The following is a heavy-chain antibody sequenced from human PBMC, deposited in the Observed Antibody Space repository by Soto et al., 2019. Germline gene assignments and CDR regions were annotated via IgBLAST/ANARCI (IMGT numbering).Heavy chain of an antibody. CDR1: GFTFSSYA. CDR2: ISGSGGST. D-gene: IGHD2-15*01. Sequence: GGSLRLSCAASGFTFSSYAMSWVRQAPGKGLEWVSAISGSGGSTYYADSAKGRFTISRDNSKNTLYLQMNSLRAEDTAVYYCAKVQVRYCSGGSCYPYYYYGMDVWGQGTRVTRSS. J-gene: IGHJ6*02. CDR3: AKVQVRYCSGGSCYPYYYYGMDV. V-gene: IGHV3-23*01.